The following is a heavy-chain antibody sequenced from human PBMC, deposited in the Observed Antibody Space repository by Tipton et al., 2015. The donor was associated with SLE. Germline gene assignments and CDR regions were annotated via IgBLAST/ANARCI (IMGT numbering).Heavy chain of an antibody. Sequence: LRLSCTVSGGSISSGSCYWSWIRQPAGKGLEWIGHIYTSGSTTYNPSLKSRVTISVDTSKNQFSLKLSSVTAADTAVYYCARDRGWELPLDYWGQGTLVTVSS. CDR1: GGSISSGSCY. V-gene: IGHV4-61*09. CDR2: IYTSGST. CDR3: ARDRGWELPLDY. D-gene: IGHD1-26*01. J-gene: IGHJ4*02.